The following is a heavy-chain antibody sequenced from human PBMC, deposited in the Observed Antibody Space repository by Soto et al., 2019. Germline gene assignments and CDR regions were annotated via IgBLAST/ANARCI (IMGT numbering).Heavy chain of an antibody. V-gene: IGHV3-20*04. CDR1: GFTFSSYA. D-gene: IGHD3-10*01. CDR2: ISGNGGST. CDR3: VYGSGSPGHYYRLDV. J-gene: IGHJ6*02. Sequence: GGSLRLSCAASGFTFSSYAMSWVRQAPGKGLEWVSGISGNGGSTGYADSVKGRFTISRDNAKNSLYLQMNSLRAEDTALYYCVYGSGSPGHYYRLDVWGQGTTVTVSS.